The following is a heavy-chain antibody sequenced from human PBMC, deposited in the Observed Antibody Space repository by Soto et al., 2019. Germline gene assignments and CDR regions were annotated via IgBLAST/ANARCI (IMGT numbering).Heavy chain of an antibody. J-gene: IGHJ4*02. CDR3: ARAPPGAMTYFDY. CDR1: GGTFSSYA. V-gene: IGHV1-69*12. D-gene: IGHD2-2*01. CDR2: IIPIFGTA. Sequence: QVQLVQSGAEVKKPGSSVKVSCKASGGTFSSYAISWVRQAPGQGLEWMGGIIPIFGTANYAQKFQGRVTITADASTSTPYMELSSLRSEYTAVYYCARAPPGAMTYFDYWGQGTLVTVSS.